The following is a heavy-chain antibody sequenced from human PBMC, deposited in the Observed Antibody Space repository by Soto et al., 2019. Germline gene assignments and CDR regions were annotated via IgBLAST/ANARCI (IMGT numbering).Heavy chain of an antibody. V-gene: IGHV4-39*01. J-gene: IGHJ4*02. D-gene: IGHD7-27*01. CDR3: ARRDELGFDY. CDR1: GGSIRSSSYYY. CDR2: INYSGST. Sequence: QLQLQESGPGLVKASETLSLTCTVSGGSIRSSSYYYWAWIRQPPGKGLKWIGSINYSGSTYYNPSLKSQVPISVDTSKNQFSLRLSYVTAADTAVYYCARRDELGFDYWGQGTLVTVSS.